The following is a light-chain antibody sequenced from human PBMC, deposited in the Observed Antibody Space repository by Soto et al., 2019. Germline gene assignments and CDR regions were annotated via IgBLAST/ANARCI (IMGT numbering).Light chain of an antibody. CDR1: QSLSKS. J-gene: IGKJ4*02. V-gene: IGKV3-11*01. Sequence: EIFLTQSPATLSLSPGESATLSCGASQSLSKSLVWYQQKPGKAPRLLIDGASNRATGIPARLSGSGYGTDLTLTISSIENEDFEVYLCQQRSSWPLTFGGGTKVDIK. CDR2: GAS. CDR3: QQRSSWPLT.